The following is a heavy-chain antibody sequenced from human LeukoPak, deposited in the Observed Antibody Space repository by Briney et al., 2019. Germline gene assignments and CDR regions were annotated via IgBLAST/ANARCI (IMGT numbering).Heavy chain of an antibody. Sequence: SETLSLTCTVSGGSMTSADTYWTCIRQSPGKSLEWIGYFYYNGRTYYNPSLKSRVTISGDKSKNQFSLKLNSVTAADTAVYYCTRDARVTNGGDWDFELWGRVTLVSLS. D-gene: IGHD4-17*01. CDR1: GGSMTSADTY. CDR3: TRDARVTNGGDWDFEL. J-gene: IGHJ2*01. V-gene: IGHV4-30-4*01. CDR2: FYYNGRT.